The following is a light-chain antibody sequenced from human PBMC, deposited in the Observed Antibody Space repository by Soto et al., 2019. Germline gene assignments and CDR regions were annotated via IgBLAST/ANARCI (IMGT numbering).Light chain of an antibody. V-gene: IGKV1-27*01. J-gene: IGKJ4*01. CDR1: QGMSNY. CDR2: AAS. Sequence: DIQMTQSPSSLSASVGDRVTITCRASQGMSNYLAWYQQKPGKIPKLLISAASTLQSGVPSRFSGSGSGTDFTLTISSLQPEDVATYYCQKYISGPPLFGGGTKVEIK. CDR3: QKYISGPPL.